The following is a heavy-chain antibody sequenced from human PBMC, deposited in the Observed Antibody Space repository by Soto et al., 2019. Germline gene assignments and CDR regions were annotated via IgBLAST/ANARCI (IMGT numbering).Heavy chain of an antibody. V-gene: IGHV4-59*12. CDR2: IYYSGST. Sequence: PSETLSLTCTVSGVSISNYFWSWIREPPGKGLEWIGYIYYSGSTNYNPSLKSRVTISVDTSKNQFSLKLSSVTAADTAVYYCARVAMVRGVIKAYYYYYGMDVWGQGTTVTVSS. CDR1: GVSISNYF. J-gene: IGHJ6*02. D-gene: IGHD3-10*01. CDR3: ARVAMVRGVIKAYYYYYGMDV.